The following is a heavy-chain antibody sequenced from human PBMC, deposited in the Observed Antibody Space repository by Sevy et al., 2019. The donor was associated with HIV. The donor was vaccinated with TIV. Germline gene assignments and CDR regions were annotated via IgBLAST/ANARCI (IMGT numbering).Heavy chain of an antibody. J-gene: IGHJ5*02. V-gene: IGHV3-15*01. CDR3: TTDFGITGTNWRLDWFDP. CDR2: IKSKTDGGTT. D-gene: IGHD1-7*01. Sequence: GGSLRLSCAASGFTFSNAWMSWVRQAPGKGLEWVGRIKSKTDGGTTDYAAPVKGRFTISRDDSKNTLYLQMNSLKTEDTAVYYCTTDFGITGTNWRLDWFDPWGQGTLVTVSS. CDR1: GFTFSNAW.